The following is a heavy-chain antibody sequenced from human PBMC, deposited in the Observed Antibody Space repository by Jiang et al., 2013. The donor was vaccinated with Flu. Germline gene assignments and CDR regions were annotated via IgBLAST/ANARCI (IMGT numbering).Heavy chain of an antibody. V-gene: IGHV4-38-2*02. J-gene: IGHJ4*02. Sequence: LLKPSETLSLTCTVSGYSISSGYYWGWIRQPPGKGLEWIGSIYHSGSTYYNPSLKSRVTISVDTSKNQFSLKLSSVTAADTAVYYCARVSARSPIFGVVTPPFASDYWGQGTLVTVSS. CDR2: IYHSGST. CDR1: GYSISSGYY. CDR3: ARVSARSPIFGVVTPPFASDY. D-gene: IGHD3-3*01.